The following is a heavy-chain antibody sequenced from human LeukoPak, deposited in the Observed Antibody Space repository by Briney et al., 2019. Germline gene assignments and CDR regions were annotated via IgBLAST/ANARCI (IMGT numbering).Heavy chain of an antibody. CDR2: ILYDGSNR. CDR1: GFTFSNHA. CDR3: ARAKYDLRSGYYAGGFDY. D-gene: IGHD3-3*01. J-gene: IGHJ4*02. Sequence: GGSLRLSCAASGFTFSNHAMHWVRQAPGKGLEWVAVILYDGSNRYYADSVNGLFTISRDNSKNMLYLQMNSLRLEDTAVYYCARAKYDLRSGYYAGGFDYWGQGTVVTVAS. V-gene: IGHV3-30*04.